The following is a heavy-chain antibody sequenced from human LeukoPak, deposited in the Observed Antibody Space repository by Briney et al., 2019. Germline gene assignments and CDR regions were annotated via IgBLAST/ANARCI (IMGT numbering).Heavy chain of an antibody. D-gene: IGHD5-18*01. Sequence: SETLSLTCTVSGGSISSYYWSWIRQPAGKGLEWIGEINHSGSTNYNPSLKSRVTISVDTSKNQFSLKLSSVTAADTAVYYCAIPSGYSYGPYFQHWGQGTLVTVSS. J-gene: IGHJ1*01. CDR2: INHSGST. CDR3: AIPSGYSYGPYFQH. CDR1: GGSISSYY. V-gene: IGHV4-34*01.